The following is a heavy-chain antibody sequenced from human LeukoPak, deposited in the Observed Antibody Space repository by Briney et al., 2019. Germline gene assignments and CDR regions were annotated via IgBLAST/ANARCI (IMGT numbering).Heavy chain of an antibody. CDR2: IYHSGST. Sequence: PSETLSLTCTVSGYPISSGYYWGWIRQPPGKGLEWIGSIYHSGSTYYNPSLKSRVTISVDTSKNQFSLKLSSVTAADTAVYYCARDNYDILTGYRNLDYWGQGTLVTVSS. V-gene: IGHV4-38-2*02. CDR3: ARDNYDILTGYRNLDY. D-gene: IGHD3-9*01. CDR1: GYPISSGYY. J-gene: IGHJ4*02.